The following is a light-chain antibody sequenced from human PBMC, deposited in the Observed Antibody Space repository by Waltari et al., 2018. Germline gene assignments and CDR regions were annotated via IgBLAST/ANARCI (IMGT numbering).Light chain of an antibody. V-gene: IGLV3-21*04. Sequence: SYVLTQPPSVSVAPGKKARITCGGNNIGTKSVHWYQQKPGQAPILVISYDSDRPSGIPERFSGSNSGNTATLTISRVEAADEADYYCQVWDANNDPGVFGTGTEVTVL. J-gene: IGLJ1*01. CDR3: QVWDANNDPGV. CDR1: NIGTKS. CDR2: YDS.